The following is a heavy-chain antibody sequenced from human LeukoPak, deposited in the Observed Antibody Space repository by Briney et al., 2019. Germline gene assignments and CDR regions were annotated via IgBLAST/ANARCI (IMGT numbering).Heavy chain of an antibody. J-gene: IGHJ6*02. Sequence: GGSLRLSCAASGITFSSHAMSWVRQAPGKGLEWVSSVSGSGGSTYYADSVKGRFTISRDNSKNTLYLQMNSLRAEDTAVYYCAKDRKVKAPPDGMDVWGQGTTVTVSS. CDR1: GITFSSHA. CDR3: AKDRKVKAPPDGMDV. V-gene: IGHV3-23*01. CDR2: VSGSGGST.